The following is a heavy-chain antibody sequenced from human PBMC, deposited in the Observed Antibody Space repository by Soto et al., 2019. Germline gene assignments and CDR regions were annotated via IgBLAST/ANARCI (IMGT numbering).Heavy chain of an antibody. Sequence: GASGKVSCKASGYTFASYYMHWVRQAPGQGLEWMGIINPSGGSTSYAQKFQGRVTMTRDTSTSTVYMELSSLRSEDTAVYYCARGGYDILTGYYYMDVWGKGTTVTVSS. V-gene: IGHV1-46*03. D-gene: IGHD3-9*01. J-gene: IGHJ6*03. CDR2: INPSGGST. CDR1: GYTFASYY. CDR3: ARGGYDILTGYYYMDV.